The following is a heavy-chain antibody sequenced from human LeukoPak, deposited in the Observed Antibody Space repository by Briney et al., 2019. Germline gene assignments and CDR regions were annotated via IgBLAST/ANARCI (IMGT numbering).Heavy chain of an antibody. CDR1: GGSISSSY. CDR2: INYTRST. D-gene: IGHD6-13*01. Sequence: PSESLSLTCTVSGGSISSSYWSWIRQPPGKGLEWIGYINYTRSTNYNSSLKSRVTISVDTSKNQFSLKLSSVTAADTAVYYCARAAAGLRDAFDIWGQGTMVTVSS. CDR3: ARAAAGLRDAFDI. V-gene: IGHV4-59*08. J-gene: IGHJ3*02.